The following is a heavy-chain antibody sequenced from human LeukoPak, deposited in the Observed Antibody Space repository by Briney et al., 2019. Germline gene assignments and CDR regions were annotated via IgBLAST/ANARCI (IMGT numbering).Heavy chain of an antibody. CDR3: ARLRRNSDRSDFFYYYDH. V-gene: IGHV3-21*01. CDR1: GFTFSDYS. J-gene: IGHJ4*02. Sequence: PGGSLRLPCAASGFTFSDYSMNWVRQAPGKGLEGVASVNTVSSYIYYADSMRGRFTISRDNAKNSLFLQMNSLRAEDTAVYYCARLRRNSDRSDFFYYYDHWGQGTLVTVSS. D-gene: IGHD3-22*01. CDR2: VNTVSSYI.